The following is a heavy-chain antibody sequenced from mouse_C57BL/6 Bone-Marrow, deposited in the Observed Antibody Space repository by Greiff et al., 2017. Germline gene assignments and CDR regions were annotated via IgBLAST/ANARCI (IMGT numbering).Heavy chain of an antibody. D-gene: IGHD2-2*01. Sequence: EVMLVESGGDLVKPGGSLKLSCAASGFTFSSYGMSWVRQTPDKRLEWVATISSGGSYTYYPDSVKGRFTISRDNAKNTLYLQMSSLESEDTAMYYCARPGYPGYWGQGTTLTVSS. J-gene: IGHJ2*01. CDR3: ARPGYPGY. V-gene: IGHV5-6*01. CDR2: ISSGGSYT. CDR1: GFTFSSYG.